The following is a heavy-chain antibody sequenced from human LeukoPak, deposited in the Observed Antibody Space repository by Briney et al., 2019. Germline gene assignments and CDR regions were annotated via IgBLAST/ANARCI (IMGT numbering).Heavy chain of an antibody. CDR2: VYWNDDK. CDR3: AHTHYGYYPDY. V-gene: IGHV2-5*01. J-gene: IGHJ4*02. D-gene: IGHD3-10*01. Sequence: SGPTLVKPIQTLTLTCTFSGFSLSTSGVGVGWIRQPPGKALEWLALVYWNDDKRYSPSLMSGLTITKDTSNNQVILTMTNMGPADTATYYCAHTHYGYYPDYWGQGTLVTVSS. CDR1: GFSLSTSGVG.